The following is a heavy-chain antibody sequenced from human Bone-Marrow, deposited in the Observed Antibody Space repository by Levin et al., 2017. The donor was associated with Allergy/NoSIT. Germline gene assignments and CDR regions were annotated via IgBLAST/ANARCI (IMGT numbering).Heavy chain of an antibody. J-gene: IGHJ4*02. D-gene: IGHD6-6*01. V-gene: IGHV3-21*01. CDR1: GFTFSSYS. CDR3: ARSPSSSDSPPY. CDR2: ISGSGTYI. Sequence: SCAASGFTFSSYSMNWVRQAPGKGLEWVSSISGSGTYIYFADSVKGRFTISRDNAKNSLYLQMNSLRAEDTAVYYCARSPSSSDSPPYWGQGTLVTVSS.